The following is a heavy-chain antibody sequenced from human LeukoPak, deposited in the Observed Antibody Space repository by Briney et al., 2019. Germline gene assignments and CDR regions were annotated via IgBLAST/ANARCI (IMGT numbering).Heavy chain of an antibody. CDR2: INPNSGGT. D-gene: IGHD3-10*01. Sequence: ASVKVSCKASGYTLTGYYMHWVRQAPGQGLEWMGWINPNSGGTNYAQKFQGWVTMTRDTSISTAYMELSRLRSDDTAVYYCAREALTMVRGVITNRNWFDPWGQGTLVTVSS. V-gene: IGHV1-2*04. CDR1: GYTLTGYY. CDR3: AREALTMVRGVITNRNWFDP. J-gene: IGHJ5*02.